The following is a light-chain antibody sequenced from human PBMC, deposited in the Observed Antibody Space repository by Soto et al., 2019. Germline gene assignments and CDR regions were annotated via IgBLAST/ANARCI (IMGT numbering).Light chain of an antibody. CDR2: DVT. Sequence: QSALTQPASVSGSPGQSITIPCTGTSSDVGGYDYVSWYQQYPGKAPKIMIYDVTNRPSGVSNRFSGSKSGNTASLTISGLQTEDEADYYCSSYTSSNTRVVFGGGTKVTVL. CDR1: SSDVGGYDY. J-gene: IGLJ3*02. CDR3: SSYTSSNTRVV. V-gene: IGLV2-14*01.